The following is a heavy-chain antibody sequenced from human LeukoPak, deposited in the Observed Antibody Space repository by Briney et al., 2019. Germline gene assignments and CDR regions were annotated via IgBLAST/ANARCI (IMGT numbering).Heavy chain of an antibody. CDR1: GFTFSNYA. D-gene: IGHD2-8*02. Sequence: GGSLRLSCAASGFTFSNYAMHWVRQAPGKGLEWVAVISYDGSNKYYADSVKGRFTISRDNSKNTLYLQMNSLRAEDTAVYYCARGTGLRTGAFDIWGRGTVVTVSS. CDR2: ISYDGSNK. V-gene: IGHV3-30-3*01. J-gene: IGHJ3*02. CDR3: ARGTGLRTGAFDI.